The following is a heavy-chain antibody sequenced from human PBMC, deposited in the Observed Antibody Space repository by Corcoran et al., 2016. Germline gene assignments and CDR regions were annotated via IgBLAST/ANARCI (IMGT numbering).Heavy chain of an antibody. V-gene: IGHV2-5*01. Sequence: QITLKESGPTLVKPTQTLTLTCTFSGFSLSTSGVGVGWIRQPPGKALEWLALIYWNDDNRYSTSLKSRLTITKATSKNQVVLTMTNMDPVDTVTYDWAHSMQWLVRGAFEYWGQGTLVSVAS. CDR3: AHSMQWLVRGAFEY. D-gene: IGHD6-19*01. CDR2: IYWNDDN. J-gene: IGHJ4*02. CDR1: GFSLSTSGVG.